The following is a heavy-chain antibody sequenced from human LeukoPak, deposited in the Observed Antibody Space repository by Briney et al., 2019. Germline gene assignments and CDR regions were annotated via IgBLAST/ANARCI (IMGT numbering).Heavy chain of an antibody. Sequence: ASVKVSCKASGYTFTSYYMHWVRQAPGQGLEWMGIINPSGGSTSYAQKFQGRVTMTRDTSTSTVYMELSSLRSEDTAVYYCARATYYYDSSGYQVNDAFDIWGQGTMVTVSS. D-gene: IGHD3-22*01. CDR2: INPSGGST. V-gene: IGHV1-46*01. J-gene: IGHJ3*02. CDR1: GYTFTSYY. CDR3: ARATYYYDSSGYQVNDAFDI.